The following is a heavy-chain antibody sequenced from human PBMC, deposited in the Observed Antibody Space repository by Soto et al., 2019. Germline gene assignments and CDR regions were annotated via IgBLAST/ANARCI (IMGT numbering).Heavy chain of an antibody. CDR1: GFTFSSYS. D-gene: IGHD3-3*01. Sequence: ESGGGLVKPGGSLRLSCAASGFTFSSYSMNWVRQAPGKGLEWVSSISSSSSYIYYADSVKGRFTISRDNAKNSLYLQMNSLRAEDTAVYYCAREWADFWSGYGFDYWGQGTLVTVSS. V-gene: IGHV3-21*01. CDR3: AREWADFWSGYGFDY. J-gene: IGHJ4*02. CDR2: ISSSSSYI.